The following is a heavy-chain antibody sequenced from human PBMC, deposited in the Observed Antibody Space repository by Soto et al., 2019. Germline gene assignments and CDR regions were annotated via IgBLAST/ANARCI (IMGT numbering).Heavy chain of an antibody. J-gene: IGHJ6*03. Sequence: PGGSLRLSCASSGVTFSSYSMNWVRQAPGKGLEWVSYISSSSSTIYYADSVKGRFTISRDNAKNSLYLQMNSLRAEDTAVYYCARGPTDTTYYYYYMDVWGKGTTVTVSS. D-gene: IGHD4-17*01. CDR1: GVTFSSYS. V-gene: IGHV3-48*01. CDR3: ARGPTDTTYYYYYMDV. CDR2: ISSSSSTI.